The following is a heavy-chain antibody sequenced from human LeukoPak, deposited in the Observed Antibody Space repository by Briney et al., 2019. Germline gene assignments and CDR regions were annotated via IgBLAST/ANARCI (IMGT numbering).Heavy chain of an antibody. CDR3: ARGIVAAGDFDY. D-gene: IGHD6-13*01. CDR1: GFTFSYYW. V-gene: IGHV3-74*01. J-gene: IGHJ4*02. Sequence: GGSLRLSCAASGFTFSYYWVHWVRQVPGKGLVWVSRINSGGSSTTYADSVKGRFTISRDNAKNTVYLQMNSLRAEDTAVYYCARGIVAAGDFDYWGQGTLVTVSS. CDR2: INSGGSST.